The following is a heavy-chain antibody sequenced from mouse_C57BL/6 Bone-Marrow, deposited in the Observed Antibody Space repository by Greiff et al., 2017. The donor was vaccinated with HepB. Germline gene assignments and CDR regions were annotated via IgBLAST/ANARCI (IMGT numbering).Heavy chain of an antibody. CDR1: GFNIKDDY. Sequence: VQLQQSGAELVRPGASVKLSCTASGFNIKDDYMHWVKQRPEKGLEWIGWIDPENGDTEYASKFQGKATITADTSSKTAYLQLSSLTSEGAAVYYCTDYGNPTYWGQGTLVTVSA. CDR2: IDPENGDT. D-gene: IGHD2-1*01. V-gene: IGHV14-4*01. CDR3: TDYGNPTY. J-gene: IGHJ3*01.